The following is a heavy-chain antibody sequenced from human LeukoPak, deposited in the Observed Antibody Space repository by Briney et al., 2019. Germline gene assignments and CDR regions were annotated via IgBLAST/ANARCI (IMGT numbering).Heavy chain of an antibody. V-gene: IGHV4-34*01. J-gene: IGHJ4*02. CDR1: GESFSGYF. CDR2: INHSGSTS. D-gene: IGHD5-12*01. CDR3: ARKSGYARDY. Sequence: PSETLSLTCAVCGESFSGYFWSWIRQPPGKGLEWIGEINHSGSTSNHNPSLKSRVTMSVDTSKNQFSLKLSSVTAADTAVYYCARKSGYARDYWGQGNLVTVSS.